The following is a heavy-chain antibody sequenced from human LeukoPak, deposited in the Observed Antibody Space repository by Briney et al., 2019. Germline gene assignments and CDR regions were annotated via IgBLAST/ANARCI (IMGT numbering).Heavy chain of an antibody. Sequence: GRSLRLSCAASGFTFSSYGMHWVRQAPGKGLEWVAVISYDGSNRYYADSVKGRFTISRDNSKNTLYLQMNSLRAEDTAVYYCAKDLYGGNADAFDLWGQGTMVTVSS. V-gene: IGHV3-30*18. CDR2: ISYDGSNR. J-gene: IGHJ3*01. D-gene: IGHD4-23*01. CDR1: GFTFSSYG. CDR3: AKDLYGGNADAFDL.